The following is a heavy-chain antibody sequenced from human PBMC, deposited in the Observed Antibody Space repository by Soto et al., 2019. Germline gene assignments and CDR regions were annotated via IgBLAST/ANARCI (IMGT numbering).Heavy chain of an antibody. CDR1: GFTFSAYV. Sequence: QVQLVESGGGVVQPGTSLRVSCGASGFTFSAYVMHWVRQAPGKGLEWVAAISYDGNSEYYAASVKGRFTVSRDNSKNTVFLQMNTLRVEDTAVYYCARGIIQHVEYWGQGTLVTVS. D-gene: IGHD3-3*01. V-gene: IGHV3-30-3*01. J-gene: IGHJ4*02. CDR3: ARGIIQHVEY. CDR2: ISYDGNSE.